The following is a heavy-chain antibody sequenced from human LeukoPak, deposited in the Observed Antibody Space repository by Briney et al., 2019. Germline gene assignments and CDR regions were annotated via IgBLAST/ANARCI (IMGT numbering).Heavy chain of an antibody. Sequence: PSETLSLTCTVSGGSISNYYWIWIRQPPGKGLEWIGYIYYSGSTNYNPSLKSRVTISVDTSKNQFSLRLSSVTAADTAVYYCAGVGGSSEGFDYWGQGTLITVSS. D-gene: IGHD1-26*01. CDR1: GGSISNYY. CDR3: AGVGGSSEGFDY. V-gene: IGHV4-59*01. CDR2: IYYSGST. J-gene: IGHJ4*02.